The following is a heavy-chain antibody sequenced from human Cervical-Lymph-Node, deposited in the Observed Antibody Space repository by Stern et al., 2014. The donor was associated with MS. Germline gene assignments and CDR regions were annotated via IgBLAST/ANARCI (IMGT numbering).Heavy chain of an antibody. Sequence: QVQLVESGGGVVQPGRSLRLSCGASGFMFSSFAMHWVRQVPGKGLEWVAAISYEGSSKYYGDSVKGRFTISRDNSKNTMYLQMNSLRPEDTALYYCAKDASTSYFRFFFDDWGQGTLVTVSS. D-gene: IGHD2/OR15-2a*01. J-gene: IGHJ4*02. CDR3: AKDASTSYFRFFFDD. CDR2: ISYEGSSK. CDR1: GFMFSSFA. V-gene: IGHV3-30*18.